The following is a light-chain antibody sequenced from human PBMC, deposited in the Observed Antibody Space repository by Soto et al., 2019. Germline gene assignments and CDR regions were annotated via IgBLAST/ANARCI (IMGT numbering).Light chain of an antibody. Sequence: EIVLTQSPGTLSLSPGERATLSCRASERLSSVYLAWYQQRPGQPPRLLIYGASNRATGIPDRFSGRGFGTDFTLTISRLEPEDFAVYYCQHSGDFRWTFGQGTKVDIK. CDR3: QHSGDFRWT. V-gene: IGKV3-20*01. CDR1: ERLSSVY. CDR2: GAS. J-gene: IGKJ1*01.